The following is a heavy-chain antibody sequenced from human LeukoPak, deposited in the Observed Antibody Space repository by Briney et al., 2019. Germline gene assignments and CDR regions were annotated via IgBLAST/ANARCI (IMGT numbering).Heavy chain of an antibody. J-gene: IGHJ6*03. CDR1: GYSFSSNYY. Sequence: SETLSLTCIVSGYSFSSNYYWGWIRQPPGKGLKWIGSISHRGSTYYNPSLKSRVTLAVVTSKNQFSPKLSSVTAQGTALYYRARMRQNYYYYIYVWGKGTTDTVSS. CDR2: ISHRGST. V-gene: IGHV4-38-2*02. CDR3: ARMRQNYYYYIYV.